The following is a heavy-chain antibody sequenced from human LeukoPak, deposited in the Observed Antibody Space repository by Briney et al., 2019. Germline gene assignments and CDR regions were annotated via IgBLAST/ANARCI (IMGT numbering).Heavy chain of an antibody. CDR3: ARNSSGYYIDY. D-gene: IGHD3-22*01. CDR1: GGSISSGGYY. CDR2: IYYSGST. J-gene: IGHJ4*02. V-gene: IGHV4-31*03. Sequence: SQTLSLTCTVSGGSISSGGYYWSWIRQYPGKVLEWIGYIYYSGSTYYNPSLKSRVTISVETSKNQFSLKLRSVTAADTAVYYCARNSSGYYIDYWGQGTLVTVSS.